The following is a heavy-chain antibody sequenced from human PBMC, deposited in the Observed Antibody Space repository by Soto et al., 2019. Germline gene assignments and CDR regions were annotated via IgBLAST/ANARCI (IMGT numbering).Heavy chain of an antibody. Sequence: GGSLRLSCAASGFTFSDYYMSWIRQAPGKGLEWVSYISSSGSTIYYADSVKGRFTISRDNAKNSLYLQMNSLRAEDTAVYYCARDGSGGDYVISRVGYYYYMDVWGKGTTVTVSS. CDR1: GFTFSDYY. CDR3: ARDGSGGDYVISRVGYYYYMDV. D-gene: IGHD4-17*01. CDR2: ISSSGSTI. J-gene: IGHJ6*03. V-gene: IGHV3-11*01.